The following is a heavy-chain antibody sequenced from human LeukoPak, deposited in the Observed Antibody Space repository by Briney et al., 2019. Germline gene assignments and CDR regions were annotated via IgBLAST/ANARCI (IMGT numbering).Heavy chain of an antibody. CDR3: AREYGCNSLDK. CDR1: GFTFTNYA. CDR2: VGLTGGSI. D-gene: IGHD4-23*01. Sequence: GGSLRLSCTASGFTFTNYAMSWVRKSPGKGLEWISSVGLTGGSIYYADSIKGRFTISRDNANNSVFLHMNSLRAEDTGVYYCAREYGCNSLDKWGQGVLVTVSS. V-gene: IGHV3-21*01. J-gene: IGHJ4*02.